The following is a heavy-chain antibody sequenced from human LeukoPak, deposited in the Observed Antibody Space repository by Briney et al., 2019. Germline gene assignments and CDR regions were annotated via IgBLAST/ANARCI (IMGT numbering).Heavy chain of an antibody. Sequence: SETLSLTCSVSVGSLSSYYWSWIRQSPGKGLEWIGYIHNSGRTNYNPYLKSRVTGFVDPSKNQVSLRLSSVTAADTAVYYCARHGTISSASYFDYWGQGALVTVSS. D-gene: IGHD1-14*01. V-gene: IGHV4-59*08. CDR3: ARHGTISSASYFDY. CDR1: VGSLSSYY. CDR2: IHNSGRT. J-gene: IGHJ4*02.